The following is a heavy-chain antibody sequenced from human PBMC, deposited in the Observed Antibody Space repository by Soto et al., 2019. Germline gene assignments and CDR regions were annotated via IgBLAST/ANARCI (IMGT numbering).Heavy chain of an antibody. CDR1: GGSISSYY. Sequence: SETLSLTCTVSGGSISSYYWSWIRQPPGKGLEWIGYIYYSGSTNYNPSLKSRVTISVDTSKNQFSLELSSVTAADTAVYYCARSGIWSGYSAPWDWFDPWGQGTLVTVSS. J-gene: IGHJ5*02. CDR3: ARSGIWSGYSAPWDWFDP. CDR2: IYYSGST. V-gene: IGHV4-59*01. D-gene: IGHD3-3*01.